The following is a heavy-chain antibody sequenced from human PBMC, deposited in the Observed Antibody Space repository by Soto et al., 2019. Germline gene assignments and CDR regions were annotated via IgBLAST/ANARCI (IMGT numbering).Heavy chain of an antibody. CDR3: AKESSGDYYYYYGMDV. Sequence: PWWSLRLSCSASVFTCSSYGMHWFRQAPGKGLEWVAVISYDGSNKYYADSAKGRFTISRDNSKNTLYLQMNSLRAEDTAVYYCAKESSGDYYYYYGMDVWGQGTTVTVSS. CDR2: ISYDGSNK. D-gene: IGHD4-17*01. CDR1: VFTCSSYG. V-gene: IGHV3-30*18. J-gene: IGHJ6*02.